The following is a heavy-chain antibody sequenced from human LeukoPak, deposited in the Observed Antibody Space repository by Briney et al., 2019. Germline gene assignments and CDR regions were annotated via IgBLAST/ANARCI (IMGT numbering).Heavy chain of an antibody. D-gene: IGHD2-21*01. J-gene: IGHJ4*02. CDR3: ARRLGRSFDY. V-gene: IGHV1-3*04. Sequence: RASVKVSCKASGYTFINHAIHWVRQVPGQRLEWMGWINIGNGNTKYSQNFQGRITITRDTSATTAYMDLSSLRSEDTAMYYCARRLGRSFDYWGQGTLVTVSS. CDR2: INIGNGNT. CDR1: GYTFINHA.